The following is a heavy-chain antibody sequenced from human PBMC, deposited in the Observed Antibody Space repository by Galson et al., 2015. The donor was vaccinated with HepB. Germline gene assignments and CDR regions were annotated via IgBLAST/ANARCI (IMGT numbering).Heavy chain of an antibody. CDR2: IIPIFGTA. Sequence: SVKVSCKASGGTFSSYAISWVRQAPGQGLEWMGGIIPIFGTANYAQKFQGRVTITADESTSTAYMELSSLRSEDTAVYYCARDRFPADYSIIRYYYYMDVWGKGTTVTVSS. V-gene: IGHV1-69*13. CDR1: GGTFSSYA. J-gene: IGHJ6*03. CDR3: ARDRFPADYSIIRYYYYMDV. D-gene: IGHD4-11*01.